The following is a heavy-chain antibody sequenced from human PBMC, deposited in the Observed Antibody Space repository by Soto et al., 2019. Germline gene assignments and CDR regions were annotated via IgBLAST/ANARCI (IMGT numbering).Heavy chain of an antibody. V-gene: IGHV4-59*01. J-gene: IGHJ1*01. CDR1: GASITDSY. Sequence: PSETLSLTCTVSGASITDSYWSWIRQTTEKGLEWIGYIYFSGVATYNPSLKSRATMSRDTSKNEFSLKLTSVTAADTAIYYCARGDSDLAVSEAAYWGQGTLVTVSS. D-gene: IGHD2-15*01. CDR2: IYFSGVA. CDR3: ARGDSDLAVSEAAY.